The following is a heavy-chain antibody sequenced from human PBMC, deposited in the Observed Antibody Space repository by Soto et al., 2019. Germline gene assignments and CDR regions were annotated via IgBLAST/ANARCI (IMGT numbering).Heavy chain of an antibody. J-gene: IGHJ4*02. D-gene: IGHD2-8*01. CDR1: GFIVSSNY. V-gene: IGHV3-53*02. CDR2: IYSGGST. CDR3: VARSNGADD. Sequence: EVQLVETGGGLIQPGGSLRLSCAASGFIVSSNYMSWVRQAPGKGLDWVSVIYSGGSTYHADSVKGRFTTSRDNSKNTLYLQMNNLRAEVTAVYYCVARSNGADDWGQGTLVTVSS.